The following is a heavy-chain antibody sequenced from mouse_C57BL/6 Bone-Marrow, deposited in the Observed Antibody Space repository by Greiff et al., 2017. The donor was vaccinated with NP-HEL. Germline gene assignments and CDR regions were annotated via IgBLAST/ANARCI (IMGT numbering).Heavy chain of an antibody. CDR3: ARAGYYYGSSPWFAY. V-gene: IGHV1-69*01. J-gene: IGHJ3*01. CDR2: IDPSDSYT. Sequence: QVQLQQSGAELVMPGASVKLSCKASGYTFTSYWMHWVTQRPGQGLEWIGEIDPSDSYTNYNQKFKGKSTLTVDKSSSTAYMQLSSLTSEDSAVYYCARAGYYYGSSPWFAYWGQGTLVTVSS. D-gene: IGHD1-1*01. CDR1: GYTFTSYW.